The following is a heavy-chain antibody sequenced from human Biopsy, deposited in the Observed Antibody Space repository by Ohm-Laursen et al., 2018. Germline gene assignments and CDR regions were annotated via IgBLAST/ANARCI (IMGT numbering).Heavy chain of an antibody. CDR1: GFAFDDYP. V-gene: IGHV3-43*01. Sequence: GSLRLSCAASGFAFDDYPMHWVRQAPGKGLEWVSLINAAGVTTYYADSVRGRFTVSRGNSENSVYLQMSSLRSEDTAVYFCVKDMKMGGPSPNSYVYYGLDVWGQGTTVTVSS. D-gene: IGHD3-16*01. CDR3: VKDMKMGGPSPNSYVYYGLDV. CDR2: INAAGVTT. J-gene: IGHJ6*02.